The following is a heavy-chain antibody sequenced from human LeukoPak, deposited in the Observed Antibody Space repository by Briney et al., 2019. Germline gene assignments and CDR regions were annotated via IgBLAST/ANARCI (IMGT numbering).Heavy chain of an antibody. V-gene: IGHV3-9*01. Sequence: GGSLRLSCAASGFTFDDYAMHWVRQAPGKGLEWVSGIRWNSGSIGYADSVKGRFTISRDNAKNSLYLQMNSLRAEDTALYYCAKVYYYDSSGYYFDYWGQGTLVTVSS. D-gene: IGHD3-22*01. CDR2: IRWNSGSI. J-gene: IGHJ4*02. CDR3: AKVYYYDSSGYYFDY. CDR1: GFTFDDYA.